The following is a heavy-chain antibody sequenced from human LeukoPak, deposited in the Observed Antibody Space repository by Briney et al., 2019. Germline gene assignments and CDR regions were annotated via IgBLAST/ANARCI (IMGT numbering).Heavy chain of an antibody. CDR1: GGSISSGSYS. V-gene: IGHV4-61*02. CDR2: TYRTGST. J-gene: IGHJ4*02. Sequence: SENLSLTCTVSGGSISSGSYSWSWVRQPAGKGLEWIGRTYRTGSTNYNPSLNSRATISVDTSKNQFSLKLTSVTAADTAVYYCARVLRSHFDLWGQGTLVTVSS. CDR3: ARVLRSHFDL.